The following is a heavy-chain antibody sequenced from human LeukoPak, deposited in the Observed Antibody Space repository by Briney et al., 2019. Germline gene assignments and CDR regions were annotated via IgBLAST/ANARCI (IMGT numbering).Heavy chain of an antibody. D-gene: IGHD3-22*01. V-gene: IGHV3-7*04. CDR3: ARDYYDTTGYYYFDY. CDR1: GLTFSKYW. Sequence: GGSLRLSCAASGLTFSKYWTSWVRQAPGKGLEWVAIINEDGTGKYYVDSVKGRFTISRDNAENALYLQMNSLRAEDTAVYYCARDYYDTTGYYYFDYWGQGTLVTVSS. J-gene: IGHJ4*02. CDR2: INEDGTGK.